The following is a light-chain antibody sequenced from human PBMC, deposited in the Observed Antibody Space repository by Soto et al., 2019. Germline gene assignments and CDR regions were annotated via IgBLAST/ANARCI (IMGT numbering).Light chain of an antibody. Sequence: QSVLTQSPSASASLGASVELTCTLSSGHISYAIAWHQQQPEKGPRYLMKLSSDGSHSKGDGIPDRFSGSSSGAERYLTISSLQSEDEADYYCQTWDTGARVVFGGGPKLTVL. J-gene: IGLJ2*01. CDR1: SGHISYA. CDR3: QTWDTGARVV. V-gene: IGLV4-69*01. CDR2: LSSDGSH.